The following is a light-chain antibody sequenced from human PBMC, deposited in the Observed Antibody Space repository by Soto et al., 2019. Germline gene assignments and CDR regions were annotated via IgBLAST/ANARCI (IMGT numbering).Light chain of an antibody. CDR2: EVS. Sequence: DVVMTQSPLSLPVTLGQPASISCRSSQSLIHSDGSTYLNWFQQRPGQSPRRLIYEVSDRDSGVSDRFSGSGSGIDFTLKISRVEAEDVGVYYCMQGTHWPWTFGQGTEVEIK. J-gene: IGKJ1*01. CDR3: MQGTHWPWT. V-gene: IGKV2-30*02. CDR1: QSLIHSDGSTY.